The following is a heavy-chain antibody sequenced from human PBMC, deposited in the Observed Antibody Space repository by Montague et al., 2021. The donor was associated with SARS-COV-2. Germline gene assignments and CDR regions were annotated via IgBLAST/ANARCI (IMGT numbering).Heavy chain of an antibody. CDR1: GDSVAEHRVA. D-gene: IGHD6-19*01. CDR2: TYYRSKWYS. V-gene: IGHV6-1*01. CDR3: VRYSGWFYFDF. Sequence: CAISGDSVAEHRVAWSWIRPSPSRDRELLGRTYYRSKWYSDYAPSVRGRLTVNPDASKNEFSLELNYVTPEDTAVYYCVRYSGWFYFDFWGQGTLVTVSS. J-gene: IGHJ4*02.